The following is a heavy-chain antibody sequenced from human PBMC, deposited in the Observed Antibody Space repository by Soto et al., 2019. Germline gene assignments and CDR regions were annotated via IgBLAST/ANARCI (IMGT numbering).Heavy chain of an antibody. CDR1: GFTFSSYA. D-gene: IGHD2-2*01. CDR3: AKANIVVVPAALFDP. Sequence: GGSLRLSCAASGFTFSSYAMSWVRQAPGKGLEWVSAISGSGGSTYYADSVKGRFTISRDNSKNTPYLQMNSLRAEDTAVYYCAKANIVVVPAALFDPWGQGTLVTVSS. V-gene: IGHV3-23*01. CDR2: ISGSGGST. J-gene: IGHJ5*02.